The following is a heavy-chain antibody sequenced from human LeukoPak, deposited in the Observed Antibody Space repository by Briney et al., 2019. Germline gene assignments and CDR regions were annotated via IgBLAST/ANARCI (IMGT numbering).Heavy chain of an antibody. Sequence: GGSLRLSCAASGFTFSSYAMSWVRQAPGTGLEWVSAISGSGGSTYYADSVKGRFTISRDNSKNTLYLQMNSLRAEDTAVYYCAKDLNDGGNSGVYWGQGTLVTVSS. J-gene: IGHJ4*02. CDR2: ISGSGGST. D-gene: IGHD4-23*01. V-gene: IGHV3-23*01. CDR1: GFTFSSYA. CDR3: AKDLNDGGNSGVY.